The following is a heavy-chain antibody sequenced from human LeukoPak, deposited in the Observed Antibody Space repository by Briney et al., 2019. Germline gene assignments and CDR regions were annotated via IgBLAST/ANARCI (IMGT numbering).Heavy chain of an antibody. CDR2: IHPADSDT. Sequence: GESLKISCKGSGYSFTNYWIGWVRQKPGKGLEWVGIIHPADSDTRYSPSFQGQVTMSADKSISTASLQWGSLKASDTAMYYCARLHSNYWFDPWGQGTLVTVSS. J-gene: IGHJ5*02. V-gene: IGHV5-51*01. CDR1: GYSFTNYW. CDR3: ARLHSNYWFDP.